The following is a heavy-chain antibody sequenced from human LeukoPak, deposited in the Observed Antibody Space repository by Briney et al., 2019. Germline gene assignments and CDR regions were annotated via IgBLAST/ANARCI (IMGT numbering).Heavy chain of an antibody. J-gene: IGHJ4*02. CDR2: IYYSGST. Sequence: SETLSLTCTGSGGSISSYYWSWIRQPPGKGLEWIGYIYYSGSTNYNPSLKSRVTISVDTSKNQFSLKLSSVTAADTAVYYCAREQWLVYNYFDYWGQGTLVTVSS. CDR1: GGSISSYY. D-gene: IGHD6-19*01. CDR3: AREQWLVYNYFDY. V-gene: IGHV4-59*01.